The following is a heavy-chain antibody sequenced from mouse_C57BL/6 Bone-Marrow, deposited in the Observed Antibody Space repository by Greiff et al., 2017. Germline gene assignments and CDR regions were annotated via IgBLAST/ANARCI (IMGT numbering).Heavy chain of an antibody. Sequence: QVQLQQSGSELRSPGSSVKLSCKDFDSEVFPIAYMSWVRQKPGHGFEWIGGILPSIGRTIYGEKFEDKATLDADTLSNTAYLELNSLTSEDSAIYYCAMEDYYGSSWGDWYFDVWGTGTTVTVSS. CDR2: ILPSIGRT. V-gene: IGHV15-2*01. CDR3: AMEDYYGSSWGDWYFDV. CDR1: DSEVFPIAY. D-gene: IGHD1-1*01. J-gene: IGHJ1*03.